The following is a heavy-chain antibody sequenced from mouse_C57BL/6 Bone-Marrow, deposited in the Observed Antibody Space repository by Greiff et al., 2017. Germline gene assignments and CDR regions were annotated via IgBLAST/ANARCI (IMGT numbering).Heavy chain of an antibody. Sequence: QVQLQQPGAELVRPGSSVKLSCKASGYTFTSYWMHWVKQRPIQGLEWIGNIDPSDSETHYNQKFKDKATLTVDKSSSTAYMQLSSLTSEDPAVYYCARNYYGSSYDAMDYWGQGTSVTVSS. CDR3: ARNYYGSSYDAMDY. J-gene: IGHJ4*01. V-gene: IGHV1-52*01. D-gene: IGHD1-1*01. CDR1: GYTFTSYW. CDR2: IDPSDSET.